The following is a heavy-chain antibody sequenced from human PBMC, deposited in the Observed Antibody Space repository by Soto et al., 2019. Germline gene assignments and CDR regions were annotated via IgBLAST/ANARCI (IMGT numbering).Heavy chain of an antibody. J-gene: IGHJ4*02. D-gene: IGHD3-22*01. Sequence: GGSLRLSCAASGFTFSSYAMSWVRQAPGKGLEWVSAISGSGGSTYYADSVKGRFTISRDNSKNTLYLQMNSLRAEDTAVYYCAKDPDYYDNSGYYRDYWGQGTLVTVSS. CDR2: ISGSGGST. CDR3: AKDPDYYDNSGYYRDY. CDR1: GFTFSSYA. V-gene: IGHV3-23*01.